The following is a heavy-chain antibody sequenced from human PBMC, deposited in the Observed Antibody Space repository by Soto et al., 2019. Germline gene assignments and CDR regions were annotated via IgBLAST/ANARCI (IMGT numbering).Heavy chain of an antibody. J-gene: IGHJ4*02. CDR1: GFSFPSSGAG. CDR3: AHRRPYYTYNGNTGYFDI. Sequence: KESGPTVVKPTQTLTLTCTFSGFSFPSSGAGLGWVRQPPGKALEWLAIIFWDNNKRYSPSLESRLTITTDISKNQVVLTMTNMDPVDTATYYCAHRRPYYTYNGNTGYFDIWGQGTLVTVSS. D-gene: IGHD1-1*01. V-gene: IGHV2-5*02. CDR2: IFWDNNK.